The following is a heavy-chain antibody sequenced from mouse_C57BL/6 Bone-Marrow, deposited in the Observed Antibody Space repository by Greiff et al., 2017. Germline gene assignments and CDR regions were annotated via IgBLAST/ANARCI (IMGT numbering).Heavy chain of an antibody. D-gene: IGHD2-4*01. V-gene: IGHV1-64*01. CDR1: GYTFTSYW. CDR2: IHPNSGST. CDR3: GDDYDGYAMDY. Sequence: QVQLKQPGAELVKPGASVKLSCKASGYTFTSYWMHWVKQRPGQGLEWIGMIHPNSGSTNYNEKFKSKATLTVDKSSSTAYMQLSSLTSEDSAVYYCGDDYDGYAMDYWGQGTSVTVSA. J-gene: IGHJ4*01.